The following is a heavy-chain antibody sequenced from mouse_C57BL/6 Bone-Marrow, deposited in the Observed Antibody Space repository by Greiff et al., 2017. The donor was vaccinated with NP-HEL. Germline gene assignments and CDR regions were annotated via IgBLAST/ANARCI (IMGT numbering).Heavy chain of an antibody. J-gene: IGHJ3*01. Sequence: VQGVESGAELVKPGASVKLSCKASGYTFTSYWMHWVKQRPGQGLEWIGMIHPNSGSTNYNEKFKSKATLTVDKSSSTAYMQLSSLTSEDSAVYYCVAPFAYWGQGTLVTVSA. CDR2: IHPNSGST. CDR3: VAPFAY. V-gene: IGHV1-64*01. CDR1: GYTFTSYW.